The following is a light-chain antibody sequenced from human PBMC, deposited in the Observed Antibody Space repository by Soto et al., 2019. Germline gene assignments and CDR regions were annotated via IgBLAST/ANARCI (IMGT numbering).Light chain of an antibody. CDR1: SSNIGGNS. CDR3: ESWDRSLSADV. V-gene: IGLV1-51*01. J-gene: IGLJ1*01. CDR2: DDN. Sequence: QSVMTQPPSVSAAPGQKVTIYCSGSSSNIGGNSVCWYQQLPGTAPKLLIYDDNKRPSRIPDRLSGSKSGTSATLGITGFQTGDAADYYCESWDRSLSADVFGTGSKGTVL.